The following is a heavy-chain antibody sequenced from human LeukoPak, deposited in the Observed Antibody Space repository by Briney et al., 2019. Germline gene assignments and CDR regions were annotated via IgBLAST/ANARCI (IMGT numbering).Heavy chain of an antibody. Sequence: SVKVSCKASGGTFSSYAISWVRQAPGQGLEWMGRIIPILGIANYAQKFQGRVTITADKSTSTAYMELSSLRSEDTAVYYCARDGSSTREFDPWGQGTLVTVSS. CDR3: ARDGSSTREFDP. J-gene: IGHJ5*02. D-gene: IGHD6-13*01. CDR1: GGTFSSYA. CDR2: IIPILGIA. V-gene: IGHV1-69*04.